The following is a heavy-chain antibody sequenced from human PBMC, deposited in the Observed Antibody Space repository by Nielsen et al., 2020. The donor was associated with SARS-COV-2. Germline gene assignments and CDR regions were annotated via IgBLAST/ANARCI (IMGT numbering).Heavy chain of an antibody. J-gene: IGHJ6*03. CDR2: IYYSGST. D-gene: IGHD6-6*01. V-gene: IGHV4-59*13. CDR3: ARDKIAARQSYYYYYMGV. Sequence: PGKGLEWIGYIYYSGSTNYNPSLKSRVTISVDTSKNQFSLKLSSVTAADTAVYYCARDKIAARQSYYYYYMGVWGKGTTVTVSS.